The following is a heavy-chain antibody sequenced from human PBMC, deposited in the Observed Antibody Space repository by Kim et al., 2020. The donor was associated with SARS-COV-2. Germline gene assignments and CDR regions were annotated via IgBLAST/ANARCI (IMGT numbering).Heavy chain of an antibody. Sequence: GGSLRLSCAASGFTFSEYAMHWVRLAPGKGLEWVAGISWRSDNIYYADSVKGRFTISRDNARNSLFLEMTGLRPEDTALYYCAKDLSGVDCTATTCYAYGMGGGGQGTTV. CDR1: GFTFSEYA. CDR3: AKDLSGVDCTATTCYAYGMGG. D-gene: IGHD2-2*01. CDR2: ISWRSDNI. J-gene: IGHJ6*02. V-gene: IGHV3-9*01.